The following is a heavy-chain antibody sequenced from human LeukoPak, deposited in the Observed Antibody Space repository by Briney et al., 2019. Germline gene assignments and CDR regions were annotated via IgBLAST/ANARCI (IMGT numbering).Heavy chain of an antibody. V-gene: IGHV4-30-4*08. CDR3: ARGPPGIVVVPAAIPAFDI. J-gene: IGHJ3*02. CDR1: GGSISSGDYY. CDR2: IYYSGST. Sequence: PSETLSLTCTVSGGSISSGDYYWSWIRQPPGKGLEWIGYIYYSGSTYYNPSLKSRVTISVDTSKNQFSLKLSSVTAADTAVYYCARGPPGIVVVPAAIPAFDIWGQGTMVTVSS. D-gene: IGHD2-2*01.